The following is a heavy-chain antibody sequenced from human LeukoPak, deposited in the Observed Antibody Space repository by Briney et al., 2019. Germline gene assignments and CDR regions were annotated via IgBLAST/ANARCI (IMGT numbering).Heavy chain of an antibody. CDR3: ARRYSTSSVEDFDY. CDR1: GFTFSSYA. CDR2: ISYDGSNK. V-gene: IGHV3-30*04. Sequence: GGSLRLSCAASGFTFSSYAMHWVRQAPGKGLERVAVISYDGSNKYYADSVKGRFTISRDNSKNTLYLQMNSLRAEDTAVYYCARRYSTSSVEDFDYWGQGTLVTVSS. J-gene: IGHJ4*02. D-gene: IGHD6-6*01.